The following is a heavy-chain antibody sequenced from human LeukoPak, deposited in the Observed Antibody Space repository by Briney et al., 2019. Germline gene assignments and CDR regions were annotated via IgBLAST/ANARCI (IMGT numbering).Heavy chain of an antibody. D-gene: IGHD3-10*02. Sequence: PSENLSLTCTVSGGSISSYYWSWIRQPPGKGLEWIGYIYYSGSTNYNPSLKSRVTISVDTSKNQYSLKLSSVTAADTAVYYCARGYYYVPDYWGQGTLVTVSS. CDR1: GGSISSYY. CDR3: ARGYYYVPDY. CDR2: IYYSGST. V-gene: IGHV4-59*08. J-gene: IGHJ4*02.